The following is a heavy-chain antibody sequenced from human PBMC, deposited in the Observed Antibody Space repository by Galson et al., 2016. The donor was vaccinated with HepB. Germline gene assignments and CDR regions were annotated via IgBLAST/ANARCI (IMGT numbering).Heavy chain of an antibody. V-gene: IGHV4-39*01. CDR2: LCYTGSA. CDR1: GGSISSSGYC. J-gene: IGHJ5*02. Sequence: ETLSLTCTVSGGSISSSGYCWGWIRQPPGKGLEWIGSLCYTGSAYYTPSLESRVTISVDTSKSRFSLKLNSVTAADTAVFYCARLLGGSNWRGNWFDPWGQGTLVTVSS. D-gene: IGHD6-13*01. CDR3: ARLLGGSNWRGNWFDP.